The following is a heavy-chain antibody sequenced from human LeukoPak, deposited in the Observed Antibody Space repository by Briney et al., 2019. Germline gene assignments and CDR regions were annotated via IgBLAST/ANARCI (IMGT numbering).Heavy chain of an antibody. D-gene: IGHD2-2*01. CDR1: GFTFSSYA. V-gene: IGHV3-30-3*01. CDR3: ARDEIEYQLLLRYYFDY. J-gene: IGHJ4*02. Sequence: GRSLRLSCAASGFTFSSYAMHWVRQAPGKGLEWMAVISYDGSNKYYADSVKGRFTISRDNSKNTLYLQMNSLRAEDTAVYYCARDEIEYQLLLRYYFDYWGQGTLVTVSS. CDR2: ISYDGSNK.